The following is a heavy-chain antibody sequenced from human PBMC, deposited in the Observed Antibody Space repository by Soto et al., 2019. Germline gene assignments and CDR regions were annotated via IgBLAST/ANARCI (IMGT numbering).Heavy chain of an antibody. V-gene: IGHV3-33*01. CDR2: IWYDGSNK. J-gene: IGHJ3*02. Sequence: GGSLRLSCAASGFTFSSYGMHWVRQAPGKGLEWVAVIWYDGSNKYYADSVKGRFTISRDNSKNTLYLQMNSLRAEDTAVYYCARSTLIPRDAFDIWGQGTMVTVSS. CDR1: GFTFSSYG. CDR3: ARSTLIPRDAFDI. D-gene: IGHD3-16*01.